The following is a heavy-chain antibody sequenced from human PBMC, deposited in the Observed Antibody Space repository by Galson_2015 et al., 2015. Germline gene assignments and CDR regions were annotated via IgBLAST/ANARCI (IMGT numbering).Heavy chain of an antibody. V-gene: IGHV1-2*04. Sequence: SVKVSCKASGYTFTGYYMHWVRQAPGQGLEWMGWINPNSGGTNYAQKFQGWVAMTRDTSISTAYMELSRLRSDDTAVYYCARDAIAAAGTYGMDVWGQGTTVTVSS. CDR3: ARDAIAAAGTYGMDV. D-gene: IGHD6-13*01. CDR2: INPNSGGT. CDR1: GYTFTGYY. J-gene: IGHJ6*02.